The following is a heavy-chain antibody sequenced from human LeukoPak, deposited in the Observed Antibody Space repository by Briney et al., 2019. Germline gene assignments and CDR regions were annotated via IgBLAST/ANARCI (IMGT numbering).Heavy chain of an antibody. CDR2: IYYSGST. CDR1: GGSISSGGYY. J-gene: IGHJ5*02. D-gene: IGHD2-2*01. CDR3: ARVYCSSTSCYGGGWFDP. V-gene: IGHV4-31*03. Sequence: SETLSLTCTVSGGSISSGGYYWSWIRQHPGKGLEWIGYIYYSGSTYYNPSLKSRVTISVDTSKNQFSLKLSSVTAADTAVYYCARVYCSSTSCYGGGWFDPWGQGTLVTVSS.